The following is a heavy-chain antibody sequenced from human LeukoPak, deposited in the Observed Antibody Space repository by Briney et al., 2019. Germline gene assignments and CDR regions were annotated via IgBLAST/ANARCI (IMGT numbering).Heavy chain of an antibody. CDR1: GGSLSSTNYY. CDR3: ATTVTARYYFDY. Sequence: SETLSLTCTVSGGSLSSTNYYWGWIRQPPGKGLEWIGRISYSGRRYYNPSLKSRVTIYVDTYKSRFSLKLRSVTAADTAVYYCATTVTARYYFDYWGQGALVTVSS. V-gene: IGHV4-39*01. CDR2: ISYSGRR. D-gene: IGHD4-17*01. J-gene: IGHJ4*02.